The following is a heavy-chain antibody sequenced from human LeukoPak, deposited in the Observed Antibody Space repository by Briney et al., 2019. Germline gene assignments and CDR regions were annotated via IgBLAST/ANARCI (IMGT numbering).Heavy chain of an antibody. CDR2: IYPGAPDT. V-gene: IGHV5-51*01. CDR1: GYSFTGYW. D-gene: IGHD2-2*03. J-gene: IGHJ4*02. Sequence: GESLKISCKGSGYSFTGYWIGWVRQMPGKGLEWLGIIYPGAPDTRYSPSFQGQVTISADKSISTAYLQWSSLKASDTAMYYCARRGGYCSSTSCYPDSSGFAVDYWGQGTLVTVSS. CDR3: ARRGGYCSSTSCYPDSSGFAVDY.